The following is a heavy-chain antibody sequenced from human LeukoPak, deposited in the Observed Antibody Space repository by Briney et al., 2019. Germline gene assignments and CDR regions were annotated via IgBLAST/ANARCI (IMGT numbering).Heavy chain of an antibody. D-gene: IGHD3-3*01. V-gene: IGHV4-39*07. CDR3: ARAGMVFGVVIRFDY. CDR1: GGSISSSSYY. Sequence: SETLSLTCTVSGGSISSSSYYWGWIRQPPGKGLEWIGEINHSGSTNYNPSLKSRVTISVDTSKNQFSLKLSSVTAADTAVYYCARAGMVFGVVIRFDYWGQGTLVTVSS. J-gene: IGHJ4*02. CDR2: INHSGST.